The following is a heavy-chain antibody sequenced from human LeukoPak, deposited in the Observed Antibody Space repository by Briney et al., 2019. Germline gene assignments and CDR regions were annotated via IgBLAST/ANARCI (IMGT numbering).Heavy chain of an antibody. CDR1: SGSISRYY. CDR2: ISYSGST. V-gene: IGHV4-59*01. Sequence: PSETLSLTCTVSSGSISRYYWGWIRQPPGKGLEWIGYISYSGSTNYNPSLKSRVTISVDTSKNQFSLKLSSVTAADTAVYYCARGRAARSFNYYYYYYMDVWGKGTPGTVSS. D-gene: IGHD6-6*01. J-gene: IGHJ6*03. CDR3: ARGRAARSFNYYYYYYMDV.